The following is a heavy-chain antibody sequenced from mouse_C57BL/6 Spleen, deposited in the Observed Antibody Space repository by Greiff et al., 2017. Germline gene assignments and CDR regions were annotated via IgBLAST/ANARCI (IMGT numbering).Heavy chain of an antibody. CDR1: GYTFTSYW. Sequence: QVQLQQSGAELAKPGASVTLSCKASGYTFTSYWMHWVKQRPGQGLEWIRYINPSRGYTKYNQKFKEQATLTADKSSSTAYMQLSSLTSADSAVYYCARSPITTVVANDAMDYWGQGTSFTVSS. D-gene: IGHD1-1*01. CDR3: ARSPITTVVANDAMDY. CDR2: INPSRGYT. J-gene: IGHJ4*01. V-gene: IGHV1-7*01.